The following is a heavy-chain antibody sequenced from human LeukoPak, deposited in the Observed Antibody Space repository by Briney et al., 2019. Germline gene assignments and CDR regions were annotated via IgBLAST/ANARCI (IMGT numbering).Heavy chain of an antibody. CDR2: IYYSGST. CDR1: GGSISSSSYY. V-gene: IGHV4-39*01. J-gene: IGHJ4*02. D-gene: IGHD3-10*01. CDR3: ASRRAEFIYGSGSYRPPYVLDY. Sequence: SETLSLTCTVSGGSISSSSYYWGWIRQPPGKGLEWIGSIYYSGSTYYNPSLKSRVTISVDTSKNQFSLKLSSVTAADTAVYYCASRRAEFIYGSGSYRPPYVLDYWGQGTLVTVSS.